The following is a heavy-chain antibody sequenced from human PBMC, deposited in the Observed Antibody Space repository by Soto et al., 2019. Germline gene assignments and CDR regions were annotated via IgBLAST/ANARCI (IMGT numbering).Heavy chain of an antibody. CDR3: TTDQEDSSSWSGMDV. J-gene: IGHJ6*02. D-gene: IGHD6-13*01. V-gene: IGHV3-15*07. Sequence: GGSLRLSCAASGFTFSNAWMNWVRQAPGKGLEWVGRIKSKTDGGTTDYAAPVKGRFTISRDDSKNTLYLQMNSLKTEDTAVYYCTTDQEDSSSWSGMDVWGQGTTVTVSS. CDR1: GFTFSNAW. CDR2: IKSKTDGGTT.